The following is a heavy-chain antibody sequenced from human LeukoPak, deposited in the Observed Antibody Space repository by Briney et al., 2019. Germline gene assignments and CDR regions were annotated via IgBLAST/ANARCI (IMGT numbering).Heavy chain of an antibody. Sequence: SVKVSCKASGGILSSYAMNWVRQAPGQGLEWMGRIIPTLGTANYAQKFQGRVTITADKPTSTAYMELSSLRSEDTAVYFCAGGDGYDYVWGNYRLAAFDIWGQGTMVTVSS. J-gene: IGHJ3*02. V-gene: IGHV1-69*04. CDR1: GGILSSYA. CDR2: IIPTLGTA. CDR3: AGGDGYDYVWGNYRLAAFDI. D-gene: IGHD3-16*02.